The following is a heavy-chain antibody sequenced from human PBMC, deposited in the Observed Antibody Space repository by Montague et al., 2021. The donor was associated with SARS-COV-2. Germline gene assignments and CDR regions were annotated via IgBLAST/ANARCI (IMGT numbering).Heavy chain of an antibody. Sequence: SLRLSCAASGFTFSSHYMTWVRQAPGEGLEWVGNIKQDGSEKFYADFVKGRFTISRDNAENEVFLQMNGLRVDDTAVYYCAREAVVLLPTTMDDAFDVWGQGTMVTVSS. CDR3: AREAVVLLPTTMDDAFDV. V-gene: IGHV3-7*05. CDR1: GFTFSSHY. CDR2: IKQDGSEK. D-gene: IGHD3-10*01. J-gene: IGHJ3*01.